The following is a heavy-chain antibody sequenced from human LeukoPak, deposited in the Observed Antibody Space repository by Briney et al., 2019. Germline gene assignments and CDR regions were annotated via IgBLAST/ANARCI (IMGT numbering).Heavy chain of an antibody. V-gene: IGHV3-43*02. CDR1: RFTFDDYA. J-gene: IGHJ4*02. Sequence: GGSLRLSCAAPRFTFDDYAMHWVRQGPGKSLEWVSLINENGDIAYYGDSVRGRFTVSRDNAKNSLYLQMNSLTTEDTALYYCAKARWEPNFDYWGQGTLVTVSS. CDR3: AKARWEPNFDY. CDR2: INENGDIA. D-gene: IGHD1-26*01.